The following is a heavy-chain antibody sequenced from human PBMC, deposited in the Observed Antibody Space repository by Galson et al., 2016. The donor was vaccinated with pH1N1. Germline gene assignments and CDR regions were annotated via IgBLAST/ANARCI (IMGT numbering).Heavy chain of an antibody. CDR1: GFSIRSGYY. J-gene: IGHJ4*02. Sequence: LSLTCTVSGFSIRSGYYWGWIWQPPGKGLEWIGSIYHSGTTYYNPSLKSRVTISVDTSKNQFSLELRSVTAADTAGFYCMKGAGGSYPIDSWGQGTLVTVSS. CDR2: IYHSGTT. D-gene: IGHD3-16*02. CDR3: MKGAGGSYPIDS. V-gene: IGHV4-38-2*02.